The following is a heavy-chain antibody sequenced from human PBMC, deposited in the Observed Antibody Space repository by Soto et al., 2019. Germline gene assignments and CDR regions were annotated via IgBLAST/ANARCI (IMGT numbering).Heavy chain of an antibody. Sequence: GGSLRLFCAASGFTVSSNYMSWVRQAPGKGLEWVSVIYSGGSTYYADSVKGRFTISRDNSKNTLYLQMNSLRAEDTAVYYCARLLRFYDYALDYWGQGTLVTVSS. V-gene: IGHV3-66*01. D-gene: IGHD4-17*01. CDR1: GFTVSSNY. CDR3: ARLLRFYDYALDY. CDR2: IYSGGST. J-gene: IGHJ4*02.